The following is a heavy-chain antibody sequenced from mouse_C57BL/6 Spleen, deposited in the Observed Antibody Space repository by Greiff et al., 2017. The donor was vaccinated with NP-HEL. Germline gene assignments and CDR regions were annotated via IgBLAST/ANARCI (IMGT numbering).Heavy chain of an antibody. CDR3: TRDRYGSSFWFAY. J-gene: IGHJ3*01. CDR1: GFTFSSYA. V-gene: IGHV5-9-1*02. Sequence: VKLMESGEGLVKPGGSLKLSCAASGFTFSSYAMSWVRQTPEKRLEWVAYISSGGDYIYYADTVKGRFTISRDNARNTLYLQMSSLKSEDTAMYYCTRDRYGSSFWFAYWGQGTLVTVSA. CDR2: ISSGGDYI. D-gene: IGHD1-1*01.